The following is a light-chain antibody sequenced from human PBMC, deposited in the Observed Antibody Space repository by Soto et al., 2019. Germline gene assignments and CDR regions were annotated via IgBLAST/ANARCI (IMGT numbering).Light chain of an antibody. V-gene: IGKV3-11*01. Sequence: EIFLTQSPGTLSLSPGERATLSCRASQSFRGLLAWYQQKPGQAPRLLIYDAYNRATGIPPRFSGSGSGTDFTLTISSLEPEDSAVYYCQQRHMWPITFGQGTRLEIK. CDR2: DAY. J-gene: IGKJ5*01. CDR1: QSFRGL. CDR3: QQRHMWPIT.